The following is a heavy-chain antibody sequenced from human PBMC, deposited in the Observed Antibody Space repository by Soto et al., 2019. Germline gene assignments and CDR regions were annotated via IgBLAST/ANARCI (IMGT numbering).Heavy chain of an antibody. J-gene: IGHJ4*02. V-gene: IGHV3-15*01. CDR2: IKGSHAGGTT. CDR3: ATEGGYPGSNFYGAY. Sequence: EVQLMESGGGLVEPGGSIRLSCVASGFTFTKAYMTWVRQAPGKGLEWVGRIKGSHAGGTTDYATSVTGRFTISRDDSKNTLYLQMNSLKTEDTSVYYCATEGGYPGSNFYGAYWGQGTLVTVSS. CDR1: GFTFTKAY. D-gene: IGHD1-26*01.